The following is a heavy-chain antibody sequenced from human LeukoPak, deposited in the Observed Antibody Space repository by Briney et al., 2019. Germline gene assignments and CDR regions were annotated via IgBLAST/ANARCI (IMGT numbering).Heavy chain of an antibody. J-gene: IGHJ5*02. CDR1: GGSISSYY. V-gene: IGHV4-59*01. CDR3: ARTIIAAAGTSWFDP. D-gene: IGHD6-13*01. Sequence: SSETLSLTCTVSGGSISSYYWSWIRQPPGKGLEWIGYIYYSGSTNYNPSLKSRVTISVDTSKNQFSLKLSSVTAADTAVYYCARTIIAAAGTSWFDPWGQGTLVTVSS. CDR2: IYYSGST.